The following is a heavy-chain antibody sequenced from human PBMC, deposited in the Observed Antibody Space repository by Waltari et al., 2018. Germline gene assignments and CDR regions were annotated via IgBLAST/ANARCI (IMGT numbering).Heavy chain of an antibody. CDR3: ARGGGYDILTGYYGDYYYGMDV. J-gene: IGHJ6*02. CDR1: GFTFSSYS. D-gene: IGHD3-9*01. CDR2: ISSSSSYI. V-gene: IGHV3-21*01. Sequence: EVQLVESGGGLVKPGGSLRLSCAASGFTFSSYSMNWVRQAPGKGLEWVSSISSSSSYISYADSVKGRFTISRDNAKNSLYLQMNSLRAEDTAVYYCARGGGYDILTGYYGDYYYGMDVWGQGTTVTVSS.